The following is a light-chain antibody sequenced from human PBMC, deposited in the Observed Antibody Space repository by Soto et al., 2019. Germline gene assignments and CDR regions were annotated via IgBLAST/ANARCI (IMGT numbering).Light chain of an antibody. J-gene: IGKJ1*01. CDR2: GAS. V-gene: IGKV3-15*01. Sequence: EIVMTQSPATLSVSPGERATLSCRASQSVSSNLAWYQQKPGQAPRLLIYGASTRATGIPARFSGSGSGTEFTLTISSLPSEDFATYYCQQSYSTPRTFGQGTKVEVK. CDR3: QQSYSTPRT. CDR1: QSVSSN.